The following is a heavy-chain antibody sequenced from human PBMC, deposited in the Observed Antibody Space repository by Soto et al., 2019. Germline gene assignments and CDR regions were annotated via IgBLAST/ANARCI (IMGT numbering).Heavy chain of an antibody. D-gene: IGHD4-17*01. Sequence: VASEKVSWKASGYTFTSYGISWVRQAPGQGLEWMGWISAYNGNTNYAQKLQGRVTMTTDTSTSTAYMELRSLRSDDTAVYYCARVPFNDNYGDYGKFDPWGQGTLVTVSS. CDR1: GYTFTSYG. CDR3: ARVPFNDNYGDYGKFDP. V-gene: IGHV1-18*01. CDR2: ISAYNGNT. J-gene: IGHJ5*02.